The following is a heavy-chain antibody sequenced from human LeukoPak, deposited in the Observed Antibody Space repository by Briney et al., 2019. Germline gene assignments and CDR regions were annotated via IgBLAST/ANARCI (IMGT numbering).Heavy chain of an antibody. CDR2: ITQDGSAK. V-gene: IGHV3-7*01. CDR3: SDPDWG. CDR1: GFIYSQAW. Sequence: PGGSLRLSCVASGFIYSQAWMTWVRQAPGKGLEWVASITQDGSAKYYVDSVKGRFTISRDNAKNSLYLQMDSLRAEGTALYYCSDPDWGWGQGTMVTVSS. D-gene: IGHD3/OR15-3a*01. J-gene: IGHJ3*01.